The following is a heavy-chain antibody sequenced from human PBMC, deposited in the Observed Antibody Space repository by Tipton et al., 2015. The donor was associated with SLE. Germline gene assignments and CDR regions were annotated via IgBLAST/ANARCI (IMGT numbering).Heavy chain of an antibody. V-gene: IGHV4-59*08. CDR3: VATRDAFDI. J-gene: IGHJ3*02. D-gene: IGHD1-26*01. CDR2: IYYSGST. CDR1: GGSISSYY. Sequence: TLSLTCTVSGGSISSYYWSWIRQPPGKGLEWIGYIYYSGSTNYNPSLKSRVTISVDTSKNQFSLKLSSVTAADTAVYYCVATRDAFDIWGQGTMVTVSS.